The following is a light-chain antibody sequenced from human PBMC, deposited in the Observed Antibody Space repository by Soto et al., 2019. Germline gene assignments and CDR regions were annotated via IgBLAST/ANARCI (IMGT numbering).Light chain of an antibody. CDR2: ATS. J-gene: IGKJ3*01. CDR1: QGVGGW. V-gene: IGKV1-12*01. CDR3: QQTHSLPLS. Sequence: IQMTQSPSSVSASVGDRVTMTCRASQGVGGWLAWYQQKPGKVPKLLIYATSSLHSRVPSRFSGSGSGTDFTLSISSLQPEDFATYYCQQTHSLPLSFGPGTKVDIK.